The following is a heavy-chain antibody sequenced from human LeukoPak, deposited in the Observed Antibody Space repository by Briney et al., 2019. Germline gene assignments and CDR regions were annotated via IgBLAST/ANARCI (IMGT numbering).Heavy chain of an antibody. CDR1: GFTFSSYA. CDR3: AIPPNVVLKSWYFDL. CDR2: ISEGVGST. D-gene: IGHD4/OR15-4a*01. J-gene: IGHJ4*02. Sequence: GGSLRLSCAASGFTFSSYAMMWVRQAPGKGLEWVSSISEGVGSTYYTDSVKGQFTISRDNSKNTLSLQMNSLRAEDTAVYFCAIPPNVVLKSWYFDLWGQGTLVTVSS. V-gene: IGHV3-23*01.